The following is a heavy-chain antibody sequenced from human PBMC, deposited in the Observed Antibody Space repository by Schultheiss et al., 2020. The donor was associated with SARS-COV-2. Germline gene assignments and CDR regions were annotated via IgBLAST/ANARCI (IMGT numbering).Heavy chain of an antibody. CDR3: AREGVGYNWNYGYNWFDP. Sequence: SETLSLTCTVSGGSISSGSYYWSWIRQPAGKGLEWIGRIYTSGSTNYNPSLKSRITISVDTSKNQFSLKLSSVTAADTAVYYCAREGVGYNWNYGYNWFDPWGQGTLVTVSS. CDR2: IYTSGST. D-gene: IGHD1-7*01. J-gene: IGHJ5*02. V-gene: IGHV4-61*02. CDR1: GGSISSGSYY.